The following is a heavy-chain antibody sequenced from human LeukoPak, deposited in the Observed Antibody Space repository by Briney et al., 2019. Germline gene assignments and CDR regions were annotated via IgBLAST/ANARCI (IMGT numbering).Heavy chain of an antibody. V-gene: IGHV3-11*06. CDR2: ISSSSSSYI. J-gene: IGHJ6*03. CDR1: GFTFSDYY. CDR3: ARDKGNYDFVRRKNYYYMDV. D-gene: IGHD3/OR15-3a*01. Sequence: GGSLRLSCAASGFTFSDYYMSWIRQAPGKGLEWVSSISSSSSSYIYYVDSVKGRFTISRDNAKNSLYLQMNSLRAEDTAVYYCARDKGNYDFVRRKNYYYMDVWGKGTTVTITS.